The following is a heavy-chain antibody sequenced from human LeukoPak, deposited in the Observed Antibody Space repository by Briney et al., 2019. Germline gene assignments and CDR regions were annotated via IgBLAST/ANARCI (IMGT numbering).Heavy chain of an antibody. CDR3: AKAHYYDSSGYYPFDY. CDR1: GFTFSNYA. CDR2: ISGSGDYT. J-gene: IGHJ4*02. V-gene: IGHV3-23*01. Sequence: PGGSLRLSCAASGFTFSNYAMSWVRQAPGKGLEWVSVISGSGDYTYYADSVKGRFAISRDNSKNTLYLQMNSLRAEDTAVYYCAKAHYYDSSGYYPFDYWGQGTLVSVSS. D-gene: IGHD3-22*01.